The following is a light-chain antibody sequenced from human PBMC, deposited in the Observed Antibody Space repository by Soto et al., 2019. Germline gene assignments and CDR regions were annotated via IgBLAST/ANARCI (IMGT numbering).Light chain of an antibody. Sequence: AIQLTQSPSSLSASVGDRVTITCRASQGISSALAWYQQKPGKAPNLLIYDASSLESGVPSRFSGSGSGTDFILPISSLQPEDFATYYCQQFHSYPITFGQGTRLEIK. J-gene: IGKJ5*01. CDR2: DAS. CDR1: QGISSA. CDR3: QQFHSYPIT. V-gene: IGKV1-13*02.